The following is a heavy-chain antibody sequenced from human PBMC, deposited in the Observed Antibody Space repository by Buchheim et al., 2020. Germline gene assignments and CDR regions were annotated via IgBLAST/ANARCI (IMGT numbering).Heavy chain of an antibody. Sequence: QVQLVESGGGLVKPGGSLKLSCAASEFTFSDYYMSWIRQAPGRGLEWVSYISSSDSTIYYADSVKGRFTISRDNAKNSLYLQMNNLRAEDTAVYYCAKRGRYCTGGRCYSDWYFDLWGRGTL. D-gene: IGHD2-15*01. J-gene: IGHJ2*01. CDR1: EFTFSDYY. CDR2: ISSSDSTI. CDR3: AKRGRYCTGGRCYSDWYFDL. V-gene: IGHV3-11*01.